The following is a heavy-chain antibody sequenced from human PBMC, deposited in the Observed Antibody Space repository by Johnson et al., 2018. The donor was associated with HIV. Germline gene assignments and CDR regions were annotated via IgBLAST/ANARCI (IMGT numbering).Heavy chain of an antibody. J-gene: IGHJ3*02. D-gene: IGHD2-21*01. Sequence: VQLVESGGGLVQPGGSLRLSCAASGFTVSNNFMNWVRQAPGKGLEWVSLIYSGGNTYYADSVRGRFTISRDNSKSIAYLQMNSLKTEDTAVYYCTLVGLEGSDAFDIWGQGTMVTVSS. CDR2: IYSGGNT. CDR3: TLVGLEGSDAFDI. CDR1: GFTVSNNF. V-gene: IGHV3-66*01.